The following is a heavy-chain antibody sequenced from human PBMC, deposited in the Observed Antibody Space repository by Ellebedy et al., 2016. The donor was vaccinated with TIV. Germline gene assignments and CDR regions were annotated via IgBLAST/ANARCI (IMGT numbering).Heavy chain of an antibody. D-gene: IGHD6-13*01. V-gene: IGHV4-59*01. CDR2: IYYSGST. Sequence: GSLRLSCTVSGDSISSYYWSWIRQPPGKGLKWIGYIYYSGSTNYNPSLKSRVTISVDTSKNEFSLKLSSVTAADTAVYYCARSFYSSSRYSPMGYWGQGTLVTVSS. CDR3: ARSFYSSSRYSPMGY. CDR1: GDSISSYY. J-gene: IGHJ4*02.